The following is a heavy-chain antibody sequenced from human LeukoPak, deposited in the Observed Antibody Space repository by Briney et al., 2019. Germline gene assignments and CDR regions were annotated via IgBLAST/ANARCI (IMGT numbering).Heavy chain of an antibody. J-gene: IGHJ4*02. CDR2: IKQDGSEK. V-gene: IGHV3-7*01. D-gene: IGHD1-26*01. Sequence: GGSLRLSCAASGFTFSSYWMSLVRQAPGKGLEWVANIKQDGSEKYYVDSGKGRFTISRANAKNSLYLQMNILRAEDTAVYYCARGGELLWVYWGQGTLVTVSS. CDR3: ARGGELLWVY. CDR1: GFTFSSYW.